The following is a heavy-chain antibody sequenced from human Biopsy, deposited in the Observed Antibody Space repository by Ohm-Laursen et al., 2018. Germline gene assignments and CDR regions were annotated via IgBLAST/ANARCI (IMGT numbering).Heavy chain of an antibody. CDR3: LSNWHDP. Sequence: GSLRLSCAASGFPFTNAWMSWVRQAPGKGLEWVGRIKSKTGGGTIDYAASVKGRFSISRDDSKNTLYLQMSSLKTADTAVYYCLSNWHDPWGQGTLVTVSS. V-gene: IGHV3-15*01. CDR1: GFPFTNAW. J-gene: IGHJ5*02. CDR2: IKSKTGGGTI.